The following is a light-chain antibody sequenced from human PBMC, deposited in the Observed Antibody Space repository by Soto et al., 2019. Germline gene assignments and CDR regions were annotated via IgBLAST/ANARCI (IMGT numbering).Light chain of an antibody. CDR3: QQYGSSPSWT. CDR1: QSVSSIY. J-gene: IGKJ1*01. CDR2: GAS. Sequence: EIVLTQSPGTLSLSPGERATLSCRASQSVSSIYLAWYQQNPGQAPRLLIYGASSRATGIPDRFSGSGSGTDFTLTISRLEPEDFAVYYCQQYGSSPSWTFGQGTKVEIK. V-gene: IGKV3-20*01.